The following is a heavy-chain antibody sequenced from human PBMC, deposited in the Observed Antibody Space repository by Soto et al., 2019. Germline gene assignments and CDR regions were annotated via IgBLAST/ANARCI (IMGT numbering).Heavy chain of an antibody. CDR1: GYTFTTYY. V-gene: IGHV1-46*01. CDR2: INPNGGST. Sequence: QVQLVQSGAEVKRPGASVKVSCKASGYTFTTYYMHWVRQAPVQGLEWLGIINPNGGSTTYAQKFQARVTMTRDTATSTVYLELSSLRSEDTAVYYCARAGYCSGGTCFHGNCDYWGQGTLVTVSA. CDR3: ARAGYCSGGTCFHGNCDY. J-gene: IGHJ4*02. D-gene: IGHD2-15*01.